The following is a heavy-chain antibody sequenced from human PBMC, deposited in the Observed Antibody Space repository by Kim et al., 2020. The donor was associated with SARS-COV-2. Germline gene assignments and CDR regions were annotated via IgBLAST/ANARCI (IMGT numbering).Heavy chain of an antibody. D-gene: IGHD6-19*01. J-gene: IGHJ4*02. CDR3: ARVSSGWYAFDY. Sequence: YYADSVKGRFTISRDNAKNSLYLQMNSLRAEDTAVYYCARVSSGWYAFDYWGQGTLVTVSS. V-gene: IGHV3-11*04.